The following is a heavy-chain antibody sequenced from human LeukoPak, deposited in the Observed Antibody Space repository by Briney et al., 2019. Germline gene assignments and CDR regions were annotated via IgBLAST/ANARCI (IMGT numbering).Heavy chain of an antibody. CDR3: ARDEGYSGYDSPIYYYYGMDV. V-gene: IGHV1-69*13. CDR2: IIPILGTA. J-gene: IGHJ6*02. Sequence: SVKVSCKASGGTFSSYAISWVRQAPGQGLEWMGGIIPILGTANYAQKFQGRVTITADESTSTAYMELSSLRSEDTAVYYCARDEGYSGYDSPIYYYYGMDVWGQGTTVTVSS. CDR1: GGTFSSYA. D-gene: IGHD5-12*01.